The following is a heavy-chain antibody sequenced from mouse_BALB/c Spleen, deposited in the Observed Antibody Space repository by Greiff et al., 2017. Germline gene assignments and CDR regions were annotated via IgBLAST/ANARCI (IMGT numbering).Heavy chain of an antibody. CDR2: ISDGGSYT. D-gene: IGHD4-1*01. J-gene: IGHJ2*01. CDR3: ARDGWDRDY. V-gene: IGHV5-4*02. Sequence: EVHLVESGGGLVKPGGSLKLSCAASGFTFSDYYMYWVRQTPEKRLEWVATISDGGSYTYYPDSVKGRFTISRDNAKNNLYLQMSSLKSEDTAMYYCARDGWDRDYWGQGTTLTVSS. CDR1: GFTFSDYY.